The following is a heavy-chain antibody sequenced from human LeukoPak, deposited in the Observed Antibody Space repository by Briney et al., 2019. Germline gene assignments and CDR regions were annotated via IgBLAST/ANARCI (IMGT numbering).Heavy chain of an antibody. CDR2: IYSSGRT. CDR1: GASISSYY. D-gene: IGHD3-22*01. CDR3: ACLTTADAFDI. Sequence: SETLSLTCTVSGASISSYYWSWIRQPAGKGLEWIGRIYSSGRTNYNPSLKSRVTMSVDRSKNQFSLKLSSVTAADTAVYYCACLTTADAFDIWGQGTMVTVSS. J-gene: IGHJ3*02. V-gene: IGHV4-4*07.